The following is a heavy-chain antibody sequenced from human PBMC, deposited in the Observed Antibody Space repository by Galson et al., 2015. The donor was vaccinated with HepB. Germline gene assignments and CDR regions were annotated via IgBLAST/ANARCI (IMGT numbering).Heavy chain of an antibody. V-gene: IGHV1-18*01. CDR1: GYTFASYG. CDR3: VREDTAKNWYFDL. CDR2: ISAYNGNT. Sequence: SVKVSCKASGYTFASYGISWVRQAPGQGLEWMGWISAYNGNTNYAQKLQGRVTMTTDTSTSTAYMELRSLRSDDTAVYYCVREDTAKNWYFDLWGRGTLVTVSP. J-gene: IGHJ2*01. D-gene: IGHD5-18*01.